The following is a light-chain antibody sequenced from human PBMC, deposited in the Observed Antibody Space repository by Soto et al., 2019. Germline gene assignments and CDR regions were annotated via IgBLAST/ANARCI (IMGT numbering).Light chain of an antibody. CDR3: QLWDITTCHYV. CDR2: YDS. Sequence: SYELTQPPSVSVAPEKTARITCGGNNIGSKRVHWYRQKPGQAPVLVIYYDSDRPSGIPERFSGSNSGYTATLTISRVDAGDEADYYCQLWDITTCHYVFGTGTNLTVL. J-gene: IGLJ1*01. CDR1: NIGSKR. V-gene: IGLV3-21*04.